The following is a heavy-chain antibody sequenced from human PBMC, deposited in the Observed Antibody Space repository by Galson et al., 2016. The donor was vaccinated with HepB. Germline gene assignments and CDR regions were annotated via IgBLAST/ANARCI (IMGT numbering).Heavy chain of an antibody. V-gene: IGHV3-23*01. J-gene: IGHJ1*01. CDR1: GFIFSDYA. CDR3: AKVGGGAD. Sequence: SLRLSCAAYGFIFSDYAMSWVRQAPGQGLEWVSAISRSDGGAYYADSVTGLFTISRDNSKSSLYLQLNILRAEAPAVYYCAKVGGGADWGQGTLVTVSS. D-gene: IGHD4-23*01. CDR2: ISRSDGGA.